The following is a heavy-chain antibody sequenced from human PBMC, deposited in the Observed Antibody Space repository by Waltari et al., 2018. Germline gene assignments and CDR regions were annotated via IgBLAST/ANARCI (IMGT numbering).Heavy chain of an antibody. D-gene: IGHD5-12*01. V-gene: IGHV4-59*11. CDR2: IYYSGST. J-gene: IGHJ3*02. Sequence: QVQLQESGPGLVKPSETLSLTCTVSGGSISSHYWSWIRQPPGKGLEWIGYIYYSGSTNYNPSLKSRVTISVDTSKNQFSLKLSSVTAADTAVYYCARGRRWLHPPNIWGQGTMVTVSS. CDR1: GGSISSHY. CDR3: ARGRRWLHPPNI.